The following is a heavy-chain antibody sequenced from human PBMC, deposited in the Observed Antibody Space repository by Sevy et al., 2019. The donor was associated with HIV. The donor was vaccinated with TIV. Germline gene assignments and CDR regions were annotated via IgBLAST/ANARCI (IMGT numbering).Heavy chain of an antibody. Sequence: ASLRLSCTASGFIFSTYAMTWVRQAPGKGLEWVSAISGSGGSTYYADSLKGRFTIFRDNSKNTLYLQMNNLRAEDTAVYYCAKGDSTFYGLDVWGQGTTVTVSS. CDR3: AKGDSTFYGLDV. CDR1: GFIFSTYA. V-gene: IGHV3-23*01. CDR2: ISGSGGST. J-gene: IGHJ6*02. D-gene: IGHD6-13*01.